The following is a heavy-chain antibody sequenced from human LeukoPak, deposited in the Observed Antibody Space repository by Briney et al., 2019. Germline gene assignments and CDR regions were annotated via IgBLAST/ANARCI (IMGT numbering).Heavy chain of an antibody. CDR1: GGSISSYY. CDR2: IYYSGST. CDR3: ATTYYYDSSGYHYYGMDV. Sequence: SETLSLTCTVSGGSISSYYWSWIRQPPGKGLEWIGYIYYSGSTNYNPSLKSRVTISVDTSKNQFSLKLSSVTAADTAVYYCATTYYYDSSGYHYYGMDVWGQGTTVTVSS. D-gene: IGHD3-22*01. J-gene: IGHJ6*02. V-gene: IGHV4-59*01.